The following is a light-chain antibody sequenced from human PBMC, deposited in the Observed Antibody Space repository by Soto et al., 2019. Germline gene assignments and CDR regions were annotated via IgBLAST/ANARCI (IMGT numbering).Light chain of an antibody. CDR1: ERIYSAY. CDR2: GTS. Sequence: EVVLTQSPGTLSLSRGERATLSCWASERIYSAYLGWYQQKPVQAPRLLIYGTSSRATGIPDRFSGSGSGTNFTLTISRLEPEDFAVYYCQQYGSSPSITFGHGTRLEIK. V-gene: IGKV3-20*01. J-gene: IGKJ5*01. CDR3: QQYGSSPSIT.